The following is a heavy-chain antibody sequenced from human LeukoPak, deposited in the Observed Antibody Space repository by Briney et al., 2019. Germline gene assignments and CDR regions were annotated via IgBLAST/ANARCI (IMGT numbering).Heavy chain of an antibody. V-gene: IGHV3-11*01. Sequence: PGGSLRLSCAASGFTFSDYYMNWIRQAPGKGLEWISYISGSGNTIYQADSVKGRFTISRDNAKNSLFLQMNSLRADDTVVYYCARDLEQQMVLGRFDPWGQGTLVIVSS. CDR2: ISGSGNTI. CDR3: ARDLEQQMVLGRFDP. D-gene: IGHD6-13*01. J-gene: IGHJ5*02. CDR1: GFTFSDYY.